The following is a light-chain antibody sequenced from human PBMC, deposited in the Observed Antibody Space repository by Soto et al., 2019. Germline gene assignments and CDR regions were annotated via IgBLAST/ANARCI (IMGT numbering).Light chain of an antibody. CDR1: QSLSSN. Sequence: EIVLTQSPATLSLSPGERATLSCRASQSLSSNFLAWYQQKPGQAHRLXIYYISTRATGIQARFSGSGSGTEFTLTIKSLQSEDSAVYYCKQHNQWPITFGQGTRLEIK. J-gene: IGKJ5*01. V-gene: IGKV3D-15*01. CDR3: KQHNQWPIT. CDR2: YIS.